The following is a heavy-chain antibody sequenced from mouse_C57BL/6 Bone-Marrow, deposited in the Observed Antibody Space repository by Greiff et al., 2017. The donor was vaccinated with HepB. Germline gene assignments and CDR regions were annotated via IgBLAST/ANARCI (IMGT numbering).Heavy chain of an antibody. CDR2: IDPSDSYT. Sequence: VQLQQPGAELVMPGASVKLSCKASGYTFTSYWMHWVKQRPGQGLEWIGEIDPSDSYTNYNQKFKGKSTLTVDKSSSTAYMQLSSLTSEDSAVYYCERRDFYDMDYWGQGNSVTVSS. CDR3: ERRDFYDMDY. CDR1: GYTFTSYW. J-gene: IGHJ4*01. V-gene: IGHV1-69*01.